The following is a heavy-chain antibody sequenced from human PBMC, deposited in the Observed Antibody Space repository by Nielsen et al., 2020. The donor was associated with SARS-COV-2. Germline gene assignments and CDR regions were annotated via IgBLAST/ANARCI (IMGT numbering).Heavy chain of an antibody. CDR1: GGSISSSSYF. CDR3: ARVQYMATVTTYFEY. D-gene: IGHD4-17*01. Sequence: SETLSLTCTVSGGSISSSSYFWGWIRQPPGKGLEWIGSIYYSGSTYYNPSLKSRVTMSADTSKNQFSLKLSSVTAADTAVYYCARVQYMATVTTYFEYWGQGTLVTVSS. CDR2: IYYSGST. V-gene: IGHV4-39*07. J-gene: IGHJ4*02.